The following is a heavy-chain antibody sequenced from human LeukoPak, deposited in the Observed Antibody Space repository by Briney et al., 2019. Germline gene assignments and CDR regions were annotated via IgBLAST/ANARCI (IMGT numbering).Heavy chain of an antibody. D-gene: IGHD3-3*01. Sequence: SETLSLTCTVSGGSISNYYWSWIRQPPGKGLEWIGYINYSGSANSNPSLKSRVTISVDTSKNRFSLKLTSVTAADTAVYYCARVYRDDFWSGYSTHFDYWGQGTLVTVSS. J-gene: IGHJ4*02. CDR3: ARVYRDDFWSGYSTHFDY. CDR2: INYSGSA. CDR1: GGSISNYY. V-gene: IGHV4-59*01.